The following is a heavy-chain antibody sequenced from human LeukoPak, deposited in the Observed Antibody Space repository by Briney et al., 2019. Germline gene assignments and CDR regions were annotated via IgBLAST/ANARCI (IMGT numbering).Heavy chain of an antibody. CDR2: IYSGGGT. Sequence: PSETLSLTCTVSGGSVSSGSYYWSWIRQPPGKGLEWVSVIYSGGGTYYADSVTGRFTISRDNSKNTLYLQMNSLRAEDTAVYYCARVSDPGMDVWGQGTTVTVSS. J-gene: IGHJ6*02. V-gene: IGHV3-53*01. CDR3: ARVSDPGMDV. CDR1: GGSVSSGSYY.